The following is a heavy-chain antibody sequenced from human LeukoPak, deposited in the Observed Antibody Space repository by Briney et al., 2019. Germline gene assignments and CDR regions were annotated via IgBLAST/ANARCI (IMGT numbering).Heavy chain of an antibody. CDR3: AKRNIAVAGGFDY. CDR1: GFTLSSYE. V-gene: IGHV3-48*03. Sequence: GGSLRLSCAASGFTLSSYEMNWVRQAPGKGLEWLAYISSSGSTKDYVDSVKGRFTISRDNAKNSLYLQMNSLRDEDTAVYYCAKRNIAVAGGFDYWGQGTLVTVSS. J-gene: IGHJ4*02. D-gene: IGHD6-19*01. CDR2: ISSSGSTK.